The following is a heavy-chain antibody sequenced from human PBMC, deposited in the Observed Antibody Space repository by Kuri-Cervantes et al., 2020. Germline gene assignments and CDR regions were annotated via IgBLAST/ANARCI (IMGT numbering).Heavy chain of an antibody. J-gene: IGHJ5*02. CDR1: GGSFSGYY. CDR2: INHSGST. D-gene: IGHD6-19*01. CDR3: ARLSGWYIGSWFDP. V-gene: IGHV4-34*01. Sequence: SETLSLTCAVYGGSFSGYYWSWIRQPPGKGLEWIGEINHSGSTNYNPSLKSRVTISVDTSKNQFSLKLSSVTAADTAVYYCARLSGWYIGSWFDPWGQGTLVTVSS.